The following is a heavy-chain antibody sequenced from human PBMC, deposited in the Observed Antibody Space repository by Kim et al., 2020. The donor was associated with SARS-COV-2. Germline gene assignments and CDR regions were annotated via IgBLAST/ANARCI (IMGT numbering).Heavy chain of an antibody. D-gene: IGHD5-12*01. V-gene: IGHV3-23*01. CDR2: ILGGGGST. CDR3: GRYRRLPAD. CDR1: GFTFSTSS. Sequence: GGSLRLSCSASGFTFSTSSMSWVRQAPGKGLEWVSSILGGGGSTYYADSVRGRFTISRDNSHNTLYLQMNSLRAEDTAIYYCGRYRRLPADWGQGTLVT. J-gene: IGHJ4*02.